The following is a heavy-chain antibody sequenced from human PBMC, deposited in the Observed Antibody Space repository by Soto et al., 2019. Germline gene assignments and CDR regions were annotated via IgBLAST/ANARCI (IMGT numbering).Heavy chain of an antibody. CDR3: ARSSRWNHAFHN. V-gene: IGHV3-30-3*01. CDR2: ISDDGTNK. CDR1: GFTFSDYT. D-gene: IGHD6-13*01. Sequence: QVQLVESGGGVVQPGRSLRLSCAASGFTFSDYTMHWVRQAPGKGLEWVAVISDDGTNKDYADSVKGRFTISRDNSKNTLYLQMSSLRAEDTAEYYCARSSRWNHAFHNWGQGTMVTVSS. J-gene: IGHJ3*02.